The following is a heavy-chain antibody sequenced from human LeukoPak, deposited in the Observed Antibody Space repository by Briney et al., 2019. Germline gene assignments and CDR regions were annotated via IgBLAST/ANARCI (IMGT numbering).Heavy chain of an antibody. CDR2: IYYSGSA. CDR1: GGSISSYY. CDR3: ARGNTASYFDY. Sequence: SETLSLTCTVSGGSISSYYWSWIRQPPGKGLEWVGYIYYSGSAHYNPSLKSRVTISVDTSKSQLSLKLSSVTAADTAVYYCARGNTASYFDYWGQGTLVTVSS. D-gene: IGHD5-18*01. V-gene: IGHV4-59*01. J-gene: IGHJ4*02.